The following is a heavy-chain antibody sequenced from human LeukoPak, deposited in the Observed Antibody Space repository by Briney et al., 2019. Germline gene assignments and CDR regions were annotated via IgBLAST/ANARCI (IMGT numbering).Heavy chain of an antibody. V-gene: IGHV3-48*03. Sequence: GGSLRLSCVGSGFTFSSYEMNWVRQAPGKGLEWISYISSSTSTIYYADSVKGRFTISRDNAKNSLYLQMNSLRAEDTAVYYCARRSIAVAGPFDYWGQGTLVTVSS. J-gene: IGHJ4*02. CDR1: GFTFSSYE. CDR2: ISSSTSTI. CDR3: ARRSIAVAGPFDY. D-gene: IGHD6-19*01.